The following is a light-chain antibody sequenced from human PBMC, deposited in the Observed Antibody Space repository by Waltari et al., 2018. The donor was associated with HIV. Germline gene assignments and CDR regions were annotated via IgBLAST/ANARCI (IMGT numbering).Light chain of an antibody. V-gene: IGLV1-47*01. CDR1: TSTTGSNY. CDR3: AAWGDSLSGWV. Sequence: QSVVTQHPSASRTPGHRVTISCPGRTSTTGSNYVYWYPQLPGTAPKLHIYRTNQRSSGVPDRLSGSKSGTSASLAISGLRPEDEAEYYCAAWGDSLSGWVFGGGTKLTVL. CDR2: RTN. J-gene: IGLJ3*02.